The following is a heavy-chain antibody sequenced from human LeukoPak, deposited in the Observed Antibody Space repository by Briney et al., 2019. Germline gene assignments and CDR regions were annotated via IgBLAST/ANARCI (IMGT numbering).Heavy chain of an antibody. V-gene: IGHV4-39*01. CDR1: GGSISSAAYY. CDR3: ARQLYGSDY. D-gene: IGHD4-17*01. J-gene: IGHJ4*02. Sequence: SETLSLTCTVSGGSISSAAYYWGWVRQPPGKGLDWIGSIYYTGTTYYSPSLQTRATLSFDTSKNQFSLKLTSVTAADTAVYYCARQLYGSDYWGQGTLVTVSS. CDR2: IYYTGTT.